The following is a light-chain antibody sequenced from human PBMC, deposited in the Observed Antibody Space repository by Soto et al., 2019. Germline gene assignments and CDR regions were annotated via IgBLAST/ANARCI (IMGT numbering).Light chain of an antibody. CDR1: QGISSY. CDR3: QQYYSYPYT. Sequence: AIRMTQSPSSLSASTGDRVTITCRASQGISSYLAWYQQKPGKAPKLLIYAASTLQSGVPSRFSGSGSGTDFTLTISCLQSEDFATYCCQQYYSYPYTFGQGTKVDIK. CDR2: AAS. V-gene: IGKV1-8*01. J-gene: IGKJ2*01.